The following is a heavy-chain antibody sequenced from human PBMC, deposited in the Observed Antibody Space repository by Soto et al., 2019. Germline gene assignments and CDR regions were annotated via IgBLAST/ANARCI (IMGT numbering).Heavy chain of an antibody. J-gene: IGHJ3*02. CDR3: ARPRIAAAGLDAFDI. D-gene: IGHD6-13*01. CDR2: IYYSGST. V-gene: IGHV4-39*01. Sequence: PSETLSLTCTVSGGSISSSSYYWGWIRQPPGKGLEWIGSIYYSGSTYYNPSLKSRVTISVDTSKNQFSLKLSSVTAADTAVYYCARPRIAAAGLDAFDIWGQGTMVTVSS. CDR1: GGSISSSSYY.